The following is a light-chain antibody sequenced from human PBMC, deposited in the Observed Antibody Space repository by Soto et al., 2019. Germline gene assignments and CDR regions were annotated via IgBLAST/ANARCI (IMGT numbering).Light chain of an antibody. CDR1: SSDVGGYNY. CDR2: DVS. CDR3: SSYTTSNTRQIV. V-gene: IGLV2-14*03. J-gene: IGLJ1*01. Sequence: QSGLTQPASVSGAPGQSITISCNGTSSDVGGYNYVSWYQHHPGKAPKLIIYDVSNRPSGVSIRFSGSKSDNTASLTISGLQPEDEADYHCSSYTTSNTRQIVFGTGTKVTVL.